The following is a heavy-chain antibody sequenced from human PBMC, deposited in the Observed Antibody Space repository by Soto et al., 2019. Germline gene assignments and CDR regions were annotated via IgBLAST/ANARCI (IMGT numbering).Heavy chain of an antibody. D-gene: IGHD3-3*01. CDR3: ARDFDGITIFGVVISSYYYYGMDV. Sequence: SVKVSCKASGGTFSSYAISWVRQAPGQGLEWMGGIIPIFGTANYAQKFQGRVTITADESTSTAYMELSSLRSEDTAVYYCARDFDGITIFGVVISSYYYYGMDVWGQGTTVTVSS. CDR1: GGTFSSYA. V-gene: IGHV1-69*13. J-gene: IGHJ6*02. CDR2: IIPIFGTA.